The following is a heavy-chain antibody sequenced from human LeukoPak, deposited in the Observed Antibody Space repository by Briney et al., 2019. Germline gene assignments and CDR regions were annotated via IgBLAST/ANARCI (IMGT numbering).Heavy chain of an antibody. J-gene: IGHJ4*02. V-gene: IGHV3-23*01. CDR1: GITLSNYG. CDR3: AKRGVVIRVILVGFHKEAYYFDS. Sequence: GGSLRLSCAASGITLSNYGMSWVRQAPGKGLEWVAGISERGGRQTYADSVKGRFTISRDNPKNTLYLQMNSLRAEDTAVYFCAKRGVVIRVILVGFHKEAYYFDSWGQGALVTVSS. D-gene: IGHD3-22*01. CDR2: ISERGGRQ.